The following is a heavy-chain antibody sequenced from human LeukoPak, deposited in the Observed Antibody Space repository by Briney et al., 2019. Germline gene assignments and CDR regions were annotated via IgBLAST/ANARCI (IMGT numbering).Heavy chain of an antibody. J-gene: IGHJ4*02. CDR1: RFTFSTYT. D-gene: IGHD3-3*02. CDR2: ISGSGGNT. CDR3: AKAAFSRTSYFDY. Sequence: GGSLRLSCAASRFTFSTYTMSGVRQAPGKGVEWVSAISGSGGNTYYADSVKGRFTISRDNSKNTLYLQMDSLRADDTAVYYCAKAAFSRTSYFDYWGQGTLVTASS. V-gene: IGHV3-23*01.